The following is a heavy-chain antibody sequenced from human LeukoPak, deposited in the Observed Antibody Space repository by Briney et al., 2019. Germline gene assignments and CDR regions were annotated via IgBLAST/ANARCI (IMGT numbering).Heavy chain of an antibody. V-gene: IGHV3-21*01. J-gene: IGHJ4*02. CDR1: GFTFSSYS. CDR2: ISSSSSYI. Sequence: GGSLRLSCAASGFTFSSYSMNWVRQAPGKGLEWVSSISSSSSYIYYADSVKGRFTISRDNSKNTLYLQMNSLRAEDTAVYYCAKGVARGPFDYWGQGTLVTVSS. CDR3: AKGVARGPFDY. D-gene: IGHD2-15*01.